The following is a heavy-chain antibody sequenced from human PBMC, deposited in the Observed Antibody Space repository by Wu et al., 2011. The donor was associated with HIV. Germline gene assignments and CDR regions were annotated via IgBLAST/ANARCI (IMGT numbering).Heavy chain of an antibody. V-gene: IGHV1-69*15. CDR3: ARDPHYYGSGSPYYFDY. CDR1: GGTFSSYA. CDR2: IIPIFGTA. Sequence: QVQLVQSGAEVKKPGSSVKVSCKASGGTFSSYAISWVRQAPGQGLEWMGRIIPIFGTANYAQKFQGRVTITADESTSTAYMELSSLRSEDTAVYYCARDPHYYGSGSPYYFDYWGQGTLVTVSS. J-gene: IGHJ4*02. D-gene: IGHD3-10*01.